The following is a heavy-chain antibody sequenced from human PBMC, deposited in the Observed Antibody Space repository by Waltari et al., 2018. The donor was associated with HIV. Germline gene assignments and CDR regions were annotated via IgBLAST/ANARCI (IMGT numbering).Heavy chain of an antibody. Sequence: QVQLQESGPGLVKPSETLSLTCTVPGGSFRTYYLSWIRQPPGKGLEWMGYIYYNGGTKYNPSLKNRVTMTIDTSKTQFSLELSSVTTADTAIYYCARDFYGSGIGLSRGRRYFDPWGQGALVTVSS. D-gene: IGHD3-10*01. J-gene: IGHJ5*02. CDR1: GGSFRTYY. CDR3: ARDFYGSGIGLSRGRRYFDP. V-gene: IGHV4-59*01. CDR2: IYYNGGT.